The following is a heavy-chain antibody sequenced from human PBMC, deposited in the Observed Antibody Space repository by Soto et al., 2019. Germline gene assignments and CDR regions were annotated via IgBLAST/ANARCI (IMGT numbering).Heavy chain of an antibody. CDR2: IWYDGSNK. V-gene: IGHV3-33*01. CDR3: AREQNYYDSSGSPGY. CDR1: GFTFSSYG. Sequence: PGGFLRLTCAAPGFTFSSYGMPWVRQAPGKGLEWVAVIWYDGSNKYYADSVKGRFTISRDNAKNSLYLQMNSLRDEDTAVYYCAREQNYYDSSGSPGYWGQGTLVTVSS. J-gene: IGHJ4*02. D-gene: IGHD3-22*01.